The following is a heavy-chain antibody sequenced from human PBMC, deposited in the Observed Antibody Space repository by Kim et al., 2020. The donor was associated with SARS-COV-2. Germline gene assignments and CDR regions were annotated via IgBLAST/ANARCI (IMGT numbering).Heavy chain of an antibody. D-gene: IGHD1-1*01. CDR3: ARERPGRFLEFHSYYYGMDV. V-gene: IGHV7-4-1*02. CDR2: INTNTGNP. J-gene: IGHJ6*02. Sequence: ASVKVSCKASGYTFTSYAMNWVRQAPGQGLEWMGWINTNTGNPTYAQGFTGRFVFSLDTSVSTAYLQISSLKAEDTAVYYCARERPGRFLEFHSYYYGMDVWGQGTTVTVSS. CDR1: GYTFTSYA.